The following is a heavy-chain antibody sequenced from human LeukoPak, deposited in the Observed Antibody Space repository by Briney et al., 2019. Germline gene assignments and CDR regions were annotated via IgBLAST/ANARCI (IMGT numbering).Heavy chain of an antibody. D-gene: IGHD2-21*01. Sequence: SETLSLTCTVSGGSISSSSYYWGWIRQPPGKGLEWIGSIYYSGSTYYNPSLKSRVTISVVTSKNQFSLKLSSVTAADTAVYYCARLVKGPFDYWGQGTLVTVSS. V-gene: IGHV4-39*07. CDR3: ARLVKGPFDY. J-gene: IGHJ4*02. CDR2: IYYSGST. CDR1: GGSISSSSYY.